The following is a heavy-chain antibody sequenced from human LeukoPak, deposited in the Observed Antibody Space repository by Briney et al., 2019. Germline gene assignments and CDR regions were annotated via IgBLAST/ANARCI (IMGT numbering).Heavy chain of an antibody. D-gene: IGHD6-19*01. CDR3: ASLPGIAVAGTSY. J-gene: IGHJ4*02. CDR2: IYHSGST. Sequence: MASGTLSLTCAVSGGSISSSNWWSWVRQPPGKGLEWIGEIYHSGSTNYNPSLKSRVTISVDKSKNQFSLKLSSVTAADTAVYYCASLPGIAVAGTSYWGQGTLVTVSS. V-gene: IGHV4-4*02. CDR1: GGSISSSNW.